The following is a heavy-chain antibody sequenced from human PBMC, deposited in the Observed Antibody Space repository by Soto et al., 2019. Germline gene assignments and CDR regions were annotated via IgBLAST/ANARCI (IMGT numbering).Heavy chain of an antibody. J-gene: IGHJ4*01. CDR2: ISISSSDR. CDR3: VRGMNPLF. Sequence: GGSLRLSCAASGFTLRTYTMNWVRQSPGKGLEWVSSISISSSDRYYADSVRGRFTISRDNAKNALYLQMNSLRADDTAVYFCVRGMNPLFGGQGTLVTVSS. CDR1: GFTLRTYT. V-gene: IGHV3-21*06.